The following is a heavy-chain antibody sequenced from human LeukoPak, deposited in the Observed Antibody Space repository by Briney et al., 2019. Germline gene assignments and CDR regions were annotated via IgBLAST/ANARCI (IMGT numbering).Heavy chain of an antibody. D-gene: IGHD3-10*01. CDR2: ISYDGSNK. CDR3: ARDGSGSLLAHAFDI. V-gene: IGHV3-30*04. Sequence: GGSLRLSCAASGFTFSSYAMHWVRQAPGKGLEWVAVISYDGSNKYYADSVRGRFTISRDNSKNTLYLQMNSLRAEDTAVYYCARDGSGSLLAHAFDIWGQGTMVTVST. J-gene: IGHJ3*02. CDR1: GFTFSSYA.